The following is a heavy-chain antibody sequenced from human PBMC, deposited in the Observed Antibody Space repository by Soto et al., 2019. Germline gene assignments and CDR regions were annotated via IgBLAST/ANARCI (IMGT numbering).Heavy chain of an antibody. D-gene: IGHD1-26*01. Sequence: ASVKVSCKASGYTFTNFGISWVRQAPGQRLEWMGWINAGNGNTKYSQKFQGRVTITRDTSASTAYMELSSLRSEDTAVYYCARDTEPSDVWGQGTTVTVSS. CDR3: ARDTEPSDV. CDR2: INAGNGNT. V-gene: IGHV1-3*01. CDR1: GYTFTNFG. J-gene: IGHJ6*02.